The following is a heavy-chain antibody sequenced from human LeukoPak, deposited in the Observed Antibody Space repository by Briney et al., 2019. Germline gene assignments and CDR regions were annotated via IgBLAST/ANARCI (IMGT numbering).Heavy chain of an antibody. J-gene: IGHJ4*02. CDR3: VSPRGFSYGYFDY. D-gene: IGHD5-18*01. CDR2: IYYRKNT. Sequence: PSETLSLTCTVFGGSISSSSHYWGWIRQPPGKGLEWIGIIYYRKNTYYNPSLKSRVTISADTSKNQFSLTQGSVSATDTAVYYCVSPRGFSYGYFDYWGQGTLVTVSS. V-gene: IGHV4-39*01. CDR1: GGSISSSSHY.